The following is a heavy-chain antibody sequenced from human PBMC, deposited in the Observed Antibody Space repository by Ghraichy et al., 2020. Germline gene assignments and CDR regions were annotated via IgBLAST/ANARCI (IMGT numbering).Heavy chain of an antibody. CDR3: VRDRNGDYVPPLHTYYYGMDV. CDR2: INEDGSES. Sequence: GESLNISCAGSGFGFGNFWMSWVRQAPAKGLEWVANINEDGSESNYLESVKGRFVISRDNAQESLHLQMDCLGVDDTAVYYCVRDRNGDYVPPLHTYYYGMDVWGQGTTVIVSS. J-gene: IGHJ6*02. V-gene: IGHV3-7*01. CDR1: GFGFGNFW. D-gene: IGHD4-17*01.